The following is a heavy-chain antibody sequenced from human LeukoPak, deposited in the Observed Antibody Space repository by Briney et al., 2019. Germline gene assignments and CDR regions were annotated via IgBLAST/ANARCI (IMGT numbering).Heavy chain of an antibody. J-gene: IGHJ5*02. CDR2: TNHSGST. D-gene: IGHD2-15*01. V-gene: IGHV4-34*01. Sequence: SETLSLTCAVYGGSFSGYYWSWIRQPPGKGLEWIGETNHSGSTNYNPSLKSRVTISVDTSKNQFSLKLSSVTAADTAVYYCARGRRIVVVVTATRNWFDPWGQGTLVTVSS. CDR3: ARGRRIVVVVTATRNWFDP. CDR1: GGSFSGYY.